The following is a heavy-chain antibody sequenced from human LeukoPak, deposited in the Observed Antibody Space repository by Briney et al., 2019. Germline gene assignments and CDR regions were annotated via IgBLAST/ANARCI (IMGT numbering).Heavy chain of an antibody. V-gene: IGHV4-34*01. CDR1: GGSFSGYY. CDR2: INHSGST. D-gene: IGHD2-2*01. Sequence: SETLSLTCAVYGGSFSGYYWSWIRQPPGKGLEWIGEINHSGSTNYNPSLKSRVTISVDTSKNQFSLKLSSVTAADTAVYYCARGCSESAERGYQLLNNWFDPWGQGTLVTVSS. CDR3: ARGCSESAERGYQLLNNWFDP. J-gene: IGHJ5*02.